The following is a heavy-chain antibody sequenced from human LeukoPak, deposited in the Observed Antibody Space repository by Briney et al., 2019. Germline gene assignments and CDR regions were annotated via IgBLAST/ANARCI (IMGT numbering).Heavy chain of an antibody. Sequence: ASVKVSCKASGGSFISYAISWVRQAPGQGPEWMGGIIPLFGPAKYAQKFQGRVTITTDESTSTAYMELSSLRSEDTAVYYCATDPGTLDNFWSGYYWDKPLTGAFDIWGQGTMVTVSS. CDR1: GGSFISYA. D-gene: IGHD3-3*01. V-gene: IGHV1-69*05. CDR3: ATDPGTLDNFWSGYYWDKPLTGAFDI. J-gene: IGHJ3*02. CDR2: IIPLFGPA.